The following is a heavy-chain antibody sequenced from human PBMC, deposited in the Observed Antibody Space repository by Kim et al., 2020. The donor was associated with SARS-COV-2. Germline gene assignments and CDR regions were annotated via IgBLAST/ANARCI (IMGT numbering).Heavy chain of an antibody. J-gene: IGHJ3*02. V-gene: IGHV1-69*04. CDR3: ARDGIVNHRAFDI. D-gene: IGHD3-22*01. Sequence: YAQKCQGRVTITADKSTSTAYMELSSLRSEDTAVYYWARDGIVNHRAFDIWGKGTMVTVSS.